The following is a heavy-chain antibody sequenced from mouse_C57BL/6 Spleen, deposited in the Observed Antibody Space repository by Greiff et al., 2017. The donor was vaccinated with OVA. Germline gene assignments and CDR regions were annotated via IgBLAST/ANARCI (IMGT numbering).Heavy chain of an antibody. D-gene: IGHD1-1*01. V-gene: IGHV1-26*01. CDR1: GYTFTDYY. CDR2: INPNNGGT. J-gene: IGHJ4*01. Sequence: VQLQQSGPELVKPGASVKISCKASGYTFTDYYMNWVKQSHGKSLEWIGDINPNNGGTSYNQKFKGKATLTVDKSSSTAYMELRSLTSEDSAVYYCARGLLLEAMDYWGQGTSVTVSS. CDR3: ARGLLLEAMDY.